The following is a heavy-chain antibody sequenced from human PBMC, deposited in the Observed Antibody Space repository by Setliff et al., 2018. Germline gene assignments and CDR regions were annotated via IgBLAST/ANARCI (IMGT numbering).Heavy chain of an antibody. D-gene: IGHD3-3*01. V-gene: IGHV1-2*02. Sequence: ASVKVSCKASGYIFTNYHIHWVRQAPGQGLEWMGWINPYSDDAHYAQNFQGRITITMDTSISTVYMELSSLRSDDTAVYYCARSNYDFWSGYPNWFDPWGQGSLVTVSS. CDR1: GYIFTNYH. CDR2: INPYSDDA. J-gene: IGHJ5*02. CDR3: ARSNYDFWSGYPNWFDP.